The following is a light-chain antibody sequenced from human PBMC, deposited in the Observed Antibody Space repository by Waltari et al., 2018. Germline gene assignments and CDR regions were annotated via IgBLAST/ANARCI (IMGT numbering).Light chain of an antibody. CDR1: QSLLHSNGYNY. V-gene: IGKV2-28*01. Sequence: DIVVTQSPLSLPVTPGETASISCRSSQSLLHSNGYNYLDWYLQKPGQSPQLLIYLGSNRASGVPDRFSGSGSDTDFTLKISRVEAEDVGVYYCMQSLRALWTFGQGTKVEIK. J-gene: IGKJ1*01. CDR3: MQSLRALWT. CDR2: LGS.